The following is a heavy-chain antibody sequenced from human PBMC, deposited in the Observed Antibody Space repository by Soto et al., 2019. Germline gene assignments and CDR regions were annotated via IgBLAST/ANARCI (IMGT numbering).Heavy chain of an antibody. V-gene: IGHV3-33*01. D-gene: IGHD2-2*01. J-gene: IGHJ5*02. CDR2: IWYDGSNK. Sequence: VQLVESGGGLVKPGGSLRLSCAASGFTFSSYGMHWVRQAPGKGLEWVAVIWYDGSNKYYADSVKGRFTISRDNSKNTLYRQMNSLRAEDTAVYYCARDGIVVVPAASWFDPWGQGTLVTVSS. CDR3: ARDGIVVVPAASWFDP. CDR1: GFTFSSYG.